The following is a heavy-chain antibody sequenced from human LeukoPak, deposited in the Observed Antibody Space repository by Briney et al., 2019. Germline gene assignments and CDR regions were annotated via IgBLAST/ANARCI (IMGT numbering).Heavy chain of an antibody. CDR2: IYTSGST. CDR3: ARGPFDYYDSSGYYDY. Sequence: SETLSLTCTVSGGSISSYYWSWIRQPAGKGLEWIGRIYTSGSTNYNPSLKSRVTMSVDTSKNQFSLKLSSVTAADTAVYYCARGPFDYYDSSGYYDYWGQGTLVTVSS. D-gene: IGHD3-22*01. CDR1: GGSISSYY. J-gene: IGHJ4*02. V-gene: IGHV4-4*07.